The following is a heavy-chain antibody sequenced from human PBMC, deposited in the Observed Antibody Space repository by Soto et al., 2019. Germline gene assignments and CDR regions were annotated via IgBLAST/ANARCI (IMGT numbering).Heavy chain of an antibody. CDR1: GYTFTSYG. D-gene: IGHD3-10*01. J-gene: IGHJ6*02. CDR2: ISAYNGNT. V-gene: IGHV1-18*04. Sequence: GASVKVSCKASGYTFTSYGISWVRQAPGQGLEWMGWISAYNGNTNYAQKLQGRVTMTTDTSTSTAYMELRSLRSDDTAVYYCARAGTMGRETLLLTSYYYYGMDVWGQGTTVTVSS. CDR3: ARAGTMGRETLLLTSYYYYGMDV.